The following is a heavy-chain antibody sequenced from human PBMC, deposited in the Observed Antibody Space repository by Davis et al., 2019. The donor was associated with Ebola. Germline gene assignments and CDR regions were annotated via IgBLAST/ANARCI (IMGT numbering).Heavy chain of an antibody. J-gene: IGHJ6*02. CDR1: GFTVSSNY. V-gene: IGHV3-66*01. D-gene: IGHD3-3*01. CDR3: ATSFGRYYYYGMDV. CDR2: IYSGGST. Sequence: GESLKISCAASGFTVSSNYMSWVRQAPGKGLEWVSVIYSGGSTYYADSVKGRFTISRDNSKNTLYLQMNSLRAEDTAVYYCATSFGRYYYYGMDVWGQGTTVTVSS.